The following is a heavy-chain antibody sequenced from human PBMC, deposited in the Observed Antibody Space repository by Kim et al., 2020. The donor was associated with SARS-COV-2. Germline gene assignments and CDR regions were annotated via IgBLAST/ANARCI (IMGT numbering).Heavy chain of an antibody. CDR3: ARDYYGSGAPFDP. J-gene: IGHJ5*02. D-gene: IGHD3-10*01. Sequence: YNPALKSRVTISVDTSKNQFSLKLSSVTAADTAVYYCARDYYGSGAPFDPWGQGTLVTVSS. V-gene: IGHV4-59*01.